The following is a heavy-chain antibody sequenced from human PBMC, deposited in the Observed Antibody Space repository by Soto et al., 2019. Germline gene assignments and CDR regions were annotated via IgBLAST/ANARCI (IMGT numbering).Heavy chain of an antibody. CDR1: GFTFSSYA. V-gene: IGHV3-23*01. D-gene: IGHD3-10*01. CDR2: ISGSGGST. J-gene: IGHJ6*03. Sequence: GGSLRLSCAASGFTFSSYAMSWVRQAPGKGLEWVSAISGSGGSTYYADSVKGRFTISRDNSKNTLYLQMNSLRAEDTAVYYCANLWYYYGSGSYYNPSYTYMDVWGKGTTVTVSS. CDR3: ANLWYYYGSGSYYNPSYTYMDV.